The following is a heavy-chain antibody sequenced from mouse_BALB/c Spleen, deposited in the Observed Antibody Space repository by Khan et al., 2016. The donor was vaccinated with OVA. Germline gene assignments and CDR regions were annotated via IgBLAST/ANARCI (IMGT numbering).Heavy chain of an antibody. CDR1: GYSITSDYA. J-gene: IGHJ4*01. Sequence: EVQLQESGPGLVKPSQSLSLTCTVTGYSITSDYAWNWIRQFPGNKLEWMGYISSTGGTSYNPSLKSRISITRETSKNQFFLQLKSVTAEDTATYYCARSLSYNYGYALACWGRGTLVTVSS. CDR2: ISSTGGT. V-gene: IGHV3-2*02. CDR3: ARSLSYNYGYALAC. D-gene: IGHD1-1*01.